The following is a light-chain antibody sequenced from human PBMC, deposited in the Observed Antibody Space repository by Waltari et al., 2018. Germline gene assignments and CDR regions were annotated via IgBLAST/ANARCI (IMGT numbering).Light chain of an antibody. V-gene: IGKV3-20*01. J-gene: IGKJ1*01. CDR2: GAS. CDR3: QHYVRLPAT. Sequence: EIVLTQSPGTLSLSPGERAHLPCRASQGVRGSLAWYQQKAGQAPRLLIYGASSRATGIPDRFSGSGSGTDFSLTISRLEPEDFAVYYCQHYVRLPATFGQGTKVEI. CDR1: QGVRGS.